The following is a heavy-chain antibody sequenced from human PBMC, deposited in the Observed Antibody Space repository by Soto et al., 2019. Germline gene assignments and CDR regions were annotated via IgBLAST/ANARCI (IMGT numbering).Heavy chain of an antibody. Sequence: QITLKESGPTLVKPTQTLTLTCTFSGFSLSTSGVGVGWIRQPPGKALECLALIYWDDDERYSPSLKSRLTITKDTSKNQVVPTMTYMDPVDTGTYFCAHTSRKVRGFDYWGQGTLVTVSS. V-gene: IGHV2-5*02. D-gene: IGHD3-10*01. CDR3: AHTSRKVRGFDY. CDR1: GFSLSTSGVG. CDR2: IYWDDDE. J-gene: IGHJ4*02.